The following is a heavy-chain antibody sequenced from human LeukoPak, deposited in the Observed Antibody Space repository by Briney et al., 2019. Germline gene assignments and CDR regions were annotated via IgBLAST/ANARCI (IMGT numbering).Heavy chain of an antibody. J-gene: IGHJ6*02. CDR3: ARAYGYSYGYADYYYGMDV. Sequence: GGSLRLSCAASGFTFSSYAMHWVRQAPGKGLEYVSAISSNGGSTYYANSVKGRFTSSRDKSKNTLYLQMGSLRGEEMAVYYCARAYGYSYGYADYYYGMDVWGQGTTVTVSS. CDR1: GFTFSSYA. D-gene: IGHD5-18*01. CDR2: ISSNGGST. V-gene: IGHV3-64*01.